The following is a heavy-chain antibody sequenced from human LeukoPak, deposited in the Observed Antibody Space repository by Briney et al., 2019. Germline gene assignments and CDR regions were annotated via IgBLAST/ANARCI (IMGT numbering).Heavy chain of an antibody. CDR2: ISAYNGNT. Sequence: ASVKVSCKASGYTFTSYGISWVRQAPGQGLEWMGWISAYNGNTNYAQKLQGRVTMTTDTSTSTAYMELRSLRSDDTAVYYCARDTPYTAMVNENDYWGQGTLVTVSS. CDR1: GYTFTSYG. J-gene: IGHJ4*02. V-gene: IGHV1-18*01. CDR3: ARDTPYTAMVNENDY. D-gene: IGHD5-18*01.